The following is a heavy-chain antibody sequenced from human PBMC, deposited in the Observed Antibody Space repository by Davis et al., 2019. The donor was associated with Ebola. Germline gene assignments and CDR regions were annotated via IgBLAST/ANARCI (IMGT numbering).Heavy chain of an antibody. J-gene: IGHJ4*02. CDR2: IIPMVGIA. CDR1: GGSINNYA. CDR3: SAVGGLFDEPESWFDF. Sequence: AASVKVSCKASGGSINNYAVSWVRQPPGQGLEWMGRIIPMVGIANLALRFQRRLTISADKSTGTVYMDLSSLTSEDTAIYYCSAVGGLFDEPESWFDFWGRGTLVTVSS. V-gene: IGHV1-69*04. D-gene: IGHD3-10*01.